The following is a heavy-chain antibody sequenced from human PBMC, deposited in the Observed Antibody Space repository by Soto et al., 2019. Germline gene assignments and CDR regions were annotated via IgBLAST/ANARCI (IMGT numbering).Heavy chain of an antibody. CDR1: GYTFTSYY. CDR2: INPSGGST. J-gene: IGHJ6*03. Sequence: QVQLVQSGAEVKKPGASVKVSCKASGYTFTSYYMHWVRQAPGQGLEWMGIINPSGGSTSYAQKFQGRVTMTRDTSTGTVYMELSSLRSEDTAVYYCATWDDPIEYSSSSDYYYYYYMDVWGKGTTVTVSS. CDR3: ATWDDPIEYSSSSDYYYYYYMDV. D-gene: IGHD6-6*01. V-gene: IGHV1-46*03.